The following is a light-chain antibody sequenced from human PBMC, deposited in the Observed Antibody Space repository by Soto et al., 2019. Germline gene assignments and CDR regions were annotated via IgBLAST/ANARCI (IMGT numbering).Light chain of an antibody. CDR1: QYIGDF. V-gene: IGKV1-39*01. CDR3: QQYYSFPRT. Sequence: QMTPSPSSVSATVQGRVNITCRASQYIGDFLNWYQQTPGKPPKLLIFGASNLHIGVPSRFSGSGSGTDFTLTISCLQSEDFATYYCQQYYSFPRTFGQGTKVDIK. J-gene: IGKJ1*01. CDR2: GAS.